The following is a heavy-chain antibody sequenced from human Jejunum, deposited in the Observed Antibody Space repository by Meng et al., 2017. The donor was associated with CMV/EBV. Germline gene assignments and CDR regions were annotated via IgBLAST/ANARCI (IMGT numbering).Heavy chain of an antibody. CDR3: ARGSGVGDRSGWYAGY. J-gene: IGHJ4*02. D-gene: IGHD6-19*01. CDR1: GFTFSAYW. V-gene: IGHV3-74*01. Sequence: VSRGGSGVGLFQPGESLRLPCSASGFTFSAYWMHWVRQAPGKGLVWVSRIDGDGSITNYADSVKGRFTISRDNAKNTLYLQMTSLRVEDTAVYYCARGSGVGDRSGWYAGYWGQGTLVTVSS. CDR2: IDGDGSIT.